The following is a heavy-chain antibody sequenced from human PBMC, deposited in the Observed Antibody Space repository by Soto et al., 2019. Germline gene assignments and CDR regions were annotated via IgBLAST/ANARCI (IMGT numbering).Heavy chain of an antibody. V-gene: IGHV4-59*08. CDR1: GGSISSYY. Sequence: SETLSLTCTVSGGSISSYYWSWIRQPPGKGLEWIGYIYYSGSTNYNPSLKSRVTISVDTSKNQFSLKLSSVTAADTAVYYCARGDYDYDFLTVYPRDAFNIWGQGKMVTVSS. CDR2: IYYSGST. J-gene: IGHJ3*02. CDR3: ARGDYDYDFLTVYPRDAFNI. D-gene: IGHD3-9*01.